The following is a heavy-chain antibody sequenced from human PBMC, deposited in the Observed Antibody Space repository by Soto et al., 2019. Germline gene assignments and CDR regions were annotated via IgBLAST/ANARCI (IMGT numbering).Heavy chain of an antibody. V-gene: IGHV4-34*01. D-gene: IGHD7-27*01. CDR2: INHSGST. CDR1: GGSFSGYY. Sequence: SQTLSLTCAVYGGSFSGYYWSWIRQPPGKGLEWIGEINHSGSTNYNPSLKSRVTISVDTSKNQFSLKLSSVTAADTAVYYCARPTIYLGTHYFDYWGQGTLVTVSS. J-gene: IGHJ4*02. CDR3: ARPTIYLGTHYFDY.